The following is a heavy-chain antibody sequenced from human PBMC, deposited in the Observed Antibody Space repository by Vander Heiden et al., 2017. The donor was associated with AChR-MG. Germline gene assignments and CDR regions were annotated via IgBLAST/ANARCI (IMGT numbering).Heavy chain of an antibody. CDR3: ARGGREFDY. Sequence: EVQLVESGGGLVQPGGSLSPSCAASGSTFSSYSMNWVRQAPGKGLEWVSYISSSGGTIYYADSVKGRFTISRDNAKNSLYLQMNSLRAEDTAVYYCARGGREFDYWGQGTLVTVSS. V-gene: IGHV3-48*01. J-gene: IGHJ4*02. CDR1: GSTFSSYS. CDR2: ISSSGGTI.